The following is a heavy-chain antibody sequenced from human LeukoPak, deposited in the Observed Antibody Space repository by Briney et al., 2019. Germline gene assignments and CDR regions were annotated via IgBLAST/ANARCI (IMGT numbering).Heavy chain of an antibody. CDR2: ISGSGGST. Sequence: GGSLRLSCAASGFTFSSYEMNWVRQAPGKGLEWVSAISGSGGSTYYADSVKGRFTISRDNSKNTLYLQMNSLRAEDTAVYYCANEDRYFDWSFDYWGQGTLVTVSS. J-gene: IGHJ4*02. CDR3: ANEDRYFDWSFDY. CDR1: GFTFSSYE. D-gene: IGHD3-9*01. V-gene: IGHV3-23*01.